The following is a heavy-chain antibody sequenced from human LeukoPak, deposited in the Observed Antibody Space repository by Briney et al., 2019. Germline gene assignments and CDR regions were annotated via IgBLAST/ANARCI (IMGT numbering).Heavy chain of an antibody. CDR2: VNTVSSYI. V-gene: IGHV3-21*01. CDR3: ARLRRNSDRSDFFYYYDH. J-gene: IGHJ4*02. Sequence: SGGSLRLSCAASGLTFSDYSMNWVRQAPGKGLEWVASVNTVSSYIYYADSMRGRFTISRDNAKNSLFLQMNSLRAEDTAVYYCARLRRNSDRSDFFYYYDHWGQGTLVTVSS. D-gene: IGHD3-22*01. CDR1: GLTFSDYS.